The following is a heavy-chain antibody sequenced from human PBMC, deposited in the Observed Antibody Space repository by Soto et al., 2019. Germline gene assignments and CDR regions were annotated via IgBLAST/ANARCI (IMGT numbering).Heavy chain of an antibody. V-gene: IGHV3-74*01. J-gene: IGHJ4*02. CDR2: TNNDGSFT. CDR1: GFTFSSHG. CDR3: ARDMSTMPDY. Sequence: VGSLRLSFVASGFTFSSHGIYWVRQAPGKGLVWVSRTNNDGSFTSYADSVKGRFTISRDNAKNTLYLQMNTLRADDTAVYYCARDMSTMPDYWGQRTLVTVSS. D-gene: IGHD5-12*01.